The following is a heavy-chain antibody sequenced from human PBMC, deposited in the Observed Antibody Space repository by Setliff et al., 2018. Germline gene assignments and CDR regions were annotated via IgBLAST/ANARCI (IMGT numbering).Heavy chain of an antibody. CDR2: INTNTGNP. V-gene: IGHV7-4-1*02. CDR3: ARASRFGTIKYRGDYYMDV. Sequence: ASVKVSCKASGYMFTTYAMSWIRQVPGQGFEWMGWINTNTGNPIYVQGFTGRFVFSLDTSVSTAYLHISGLKAEDTALYYCARASRFGTIKYRGDYYMDVWGKGTTVTVSS. D-gene: IGHD3-10*01. J-gene: IGHJ6*03. CDR1: GYMFTTYA.